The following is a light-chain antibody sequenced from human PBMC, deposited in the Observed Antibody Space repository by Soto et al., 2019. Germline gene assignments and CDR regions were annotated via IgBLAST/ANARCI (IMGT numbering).Light chain of an antibody. Sequence: EIVFTQSPVTLSLSPGERATLSCRASQTFRNLIYGASNRATGIPDRFSGSGSGTDFTLTISRLEPEDFAVYYCQQYGSSGTFGQGTKVDI. CDR2: GAS. CDR1: QTFRN. V-gene: IGKV3-20*01. J-gene: IGKJ1*01. CDR3: QQYGSSGT.